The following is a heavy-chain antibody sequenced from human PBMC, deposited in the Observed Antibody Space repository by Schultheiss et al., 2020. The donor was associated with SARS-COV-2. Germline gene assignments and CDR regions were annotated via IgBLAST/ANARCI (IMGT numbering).Heavy chain of an antibody. J-gene: IGHJ4*02. V-gene: IGHV4-59*01. CDR2: IYYSGST. Sequence: SETLSLTCTVSGSSISSYYCGWIRQPPGKGLEWIGSIYYSGSTNYNPSLKSRVTISVDTSKNQFSLKVSSVTAADTAVYYCASVGDSIGWELPRPSSVDYWGQGTLVTVSS. D-gene: IGHD1-26*01. CDR1: GSSISSYY. CDR3: ASVGDSIGWELPRPSSVDY.